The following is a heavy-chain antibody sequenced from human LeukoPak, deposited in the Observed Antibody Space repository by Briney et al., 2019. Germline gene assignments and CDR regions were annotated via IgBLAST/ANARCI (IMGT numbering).Heavy chain of an antibody. CDR2: IIPIFGTA. V-gene: IGHV1-69*05. CDR3: ARDQITIFGVVISWFDP. CDR1: GGTFSSYA. J-gene: IGHJ5*02. D-gene: IGHD3-3*01. Sequence: GSSVKVSCKASGGTFSSYATSLVRQAPGQGLEWMGRIIPIFGTANYAQKFQGRVTITTDESTSKAYMELSSLRSEDTAVYYCARDQITIFGVVISWFDPWGQGTLVTVSS.